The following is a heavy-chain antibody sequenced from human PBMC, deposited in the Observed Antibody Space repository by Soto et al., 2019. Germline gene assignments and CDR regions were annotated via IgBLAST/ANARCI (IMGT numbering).Heavy chain of an antibody. V-gene: IGHV3-21*01. D-gene: IGHD4-4*01. CDR1: GFTFSSYS. Sequence: GGSLRLSCAASGFTFSSYSMNWVRQAPGKGLEWVSSISSSSSYIYYADSVKGRFTISRDNAKNSLYLQMNSLRAEDTAAYYCARSTVGDAFDIWGQGTMVTVSS. CDR2: ISSSSSYI. J-gene: IGHJ3*02. CDR3: ARSTVGDAFDI.